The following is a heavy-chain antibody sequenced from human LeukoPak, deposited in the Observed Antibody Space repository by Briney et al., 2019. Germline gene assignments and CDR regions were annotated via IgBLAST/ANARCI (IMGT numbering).Heavy chain of an antibody. V-gene: IGHV4-30-4*08. CDR1: GFTFSSYEMN. CDR3: ARENVGGYYDILTGYTNWFDP. D-gene: IGHD3-9*01. CDR2: IYYSGST. Sequence: PGGSLRLSCSASGFTFSSYEMNWVRQPPGKGLEWIGYIYYSGSTYYNPSLKSRVTISVDTSKNQFSLKLSSVTAADTAVYYCARENVGGYYDILTGYTNWFDPWGQGTLVTVSS. J-gene: IGHJ5*02.